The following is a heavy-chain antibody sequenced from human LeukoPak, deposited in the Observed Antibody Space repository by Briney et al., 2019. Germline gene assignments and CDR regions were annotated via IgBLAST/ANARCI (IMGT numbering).Heavy chain of an antibody. V-gene: IGHV4-34*01. J-gene: IGHJ4*02. D-gene: IGHD4-23*01. CDR1: FGSFRGYY. Sequence: PSETLSLTRAVYFGSFRGYYWSWIPHPPRKGREWRGEINHSGSTNYNPSLKSRVNISVDTSKNQFSLQLSSVTAADTAVYYCARGLPSYGGNGDYWGQGTLVTVSS. CDR3: ARGLPSYGGNGDY. CDR2: INHSGST.